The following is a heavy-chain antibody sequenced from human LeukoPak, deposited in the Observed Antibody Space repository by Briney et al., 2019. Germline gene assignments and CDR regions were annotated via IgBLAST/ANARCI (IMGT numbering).Heavy chain of an antibody. V-gene: IGHV1-69*13. J-gene: IGHJ4*02. Sequence: ASVKVSCKAFGYTFTDYYVHWVRQAPGPGLEWMGGIIPLFGTANYAQKFQGRVSITADESTTTVYMELNSLKSEDTAVYYCARGWDYDSGGRPTAYVYWGQGTLVTVSS. CDR1: GYTFTDYY. CDR2: IIPLFGTA. D-gene: IGHD3-22*01. CDR3: ARGWDYDSGGRPTAYVY.